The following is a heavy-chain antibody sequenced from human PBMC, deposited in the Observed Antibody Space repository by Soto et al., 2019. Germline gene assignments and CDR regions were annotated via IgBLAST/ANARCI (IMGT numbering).Heavy chain of an antibody. CDR2: VIPMFGTA. CDR1: GGTFSTYA. J-gene: IGHJ5*02. D-gene: IGHD2-15*01. V-gene: IGHV1-69*12. Sequence: QVQLVQSGAEVKKPGSSVKVSCKASGGTFSTYAISWVRQAPGQGLEWMGGVIPMFGTANYAQKFQGRVTITADEPTSPAYMELSSLRAEDTAVNYCARETVVVVAARRGWFDPLGQGTLVNVSS. CDR3: ARETVVVVAARRGWFDP.